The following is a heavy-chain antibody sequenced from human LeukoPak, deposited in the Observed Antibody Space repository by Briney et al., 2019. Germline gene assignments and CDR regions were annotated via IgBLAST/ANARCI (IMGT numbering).Heavy chain of an antibody. V-gene: IGHV4-39*07. CDR2: ICYSGST. J-gene: IGHJ5*02. CDR3: ARDESFDNWFDP. Sequence: SETLSLTCTVSGGSISSSSYYWGWIRQPPGKGLEWIGSICYSGSTYYNPSLKSRVTMSVDTSKNQFSLKLGSVTAADTAVYYCARDESFDNWFDPWGQGTLVTVSS. CDR1: GGSISSSSYY.